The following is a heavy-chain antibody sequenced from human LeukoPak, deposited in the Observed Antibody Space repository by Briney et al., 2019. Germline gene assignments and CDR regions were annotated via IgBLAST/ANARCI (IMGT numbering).Heavy chain of an antibody. CDR1: GFTVSSYS. CDR3: ASPVFGGLATRGAFDY. Sequence: PGGSLRLSCAASGFTVSSYSMHWVRQAPGKGLDFVSAISANGRSTYYASSVKGRFTISRENSKNTLYLQMNSLRADDTAVYYCASPVFGGLATRGAFDYWGQGTLVTVSS. D-gene: IGHD3-10*01. J-gene: IGHJ4*02. V-gene: IGHV3-64*01. CDR2: ISANGRST.